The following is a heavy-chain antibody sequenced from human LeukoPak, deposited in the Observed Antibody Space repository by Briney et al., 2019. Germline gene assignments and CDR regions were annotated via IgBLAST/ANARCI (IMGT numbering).Heavy chain of an antibody. CDR2: INPSGGTT. J-gene: IGHJ4*02. Sequence: ASVKVSCKASGYTFTHYYIHWVRQAPGQGLEWMGKINPSGGTTDYAQKFQGRVTLTRDTSTSTVYTELSSLRSEDTAVYYCARSPYTYGSLFYLDNWGQGTLVTVSS. CDR1: GYTFTHYY. V-gene: IGHV1-46*01. D-gene: IGHD5-18*01. CDR3: ARSPYTYGSLFYLDN.